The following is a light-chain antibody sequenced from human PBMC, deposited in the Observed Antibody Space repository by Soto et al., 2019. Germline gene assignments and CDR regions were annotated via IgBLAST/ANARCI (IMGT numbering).Light chain of an antibody. J-gene: IGKJ1*01. CDR3: QQYASSRT. CDR2: WAS. CDR1: QSVLYSSNNKNY. Sequence: DIVMTHSPDSLAVSLGERATINCQSSQSVLYSSNNKNYLAWYQQKPGQPPKLLIYWASTRESGVPDRFSGSGSGTDFTLTISSLQAEDLAVYYCQQYASSRTFGQGTKVDIK. V-gene: IGKV4-1*01.